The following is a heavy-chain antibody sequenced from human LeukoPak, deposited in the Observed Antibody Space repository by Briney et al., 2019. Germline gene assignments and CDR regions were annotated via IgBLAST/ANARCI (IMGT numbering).Heavy chain of an antibody. CDR3: ARHRVISGTSLMNPYGAFDI. CDR2: INHSGST. V-gene: IGHV4-34*01. J-gene: IGHJ3*02. Sequence: SETLSLTCAVYGGSFSGYYWSWIRQPPGKGLEWIGEINHSGSTNYNPSLKSRVTISVDTSKNQFSLKLSSVTAADTAVYYCARHRVISGTSLMNPYGAFDIWGQGTMVTVSS. CDR1: GGSFSGYY. D-gene: IGHD3-16*01.